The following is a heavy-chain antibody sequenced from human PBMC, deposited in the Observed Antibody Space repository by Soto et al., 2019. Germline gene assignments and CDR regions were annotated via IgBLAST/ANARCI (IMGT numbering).Heavy chain of an antibody. J-gene: IGHJ4*02. Sequence: ASVKVSCKASGGTFSSYAISWVRQAPGQGLEWMGGIIPIFGTANYAQKFQGRVTITADESTSTAYMELSSLRSEDTAVYYCARDKDSSSRWYGADYWGQGTLVTVSS. CDR1: GGTFSSYA. CDR2: IIPIFGTA. V-gene: IGHV1-69*13. CDR3: ARDKDSSSRWYGADY. D-gene: IGHD6-13*01.